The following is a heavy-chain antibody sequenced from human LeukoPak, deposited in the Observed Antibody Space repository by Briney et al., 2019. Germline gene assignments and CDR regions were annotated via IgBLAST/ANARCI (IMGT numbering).Heavy chain of an antibody. CDR1: GGTFSSYA. V-gene: IGHV1-69*06. Sequence: ASVKVSCKASGGTFSSYAISWVRQAPGQGLEWMGRIIPIFGTANYAQKFQGRVTITADKSTSTAYMELSSLRSEDTAVYYCATLFRIAAAGIRDYFDYWGQGTLVTVSS. J-gene: IGHJ4*02. D-gene: IGHD6-13*01. CDR3: ATLFRIAAAGIRDYFDY. CDR2: IIPIFGTA.